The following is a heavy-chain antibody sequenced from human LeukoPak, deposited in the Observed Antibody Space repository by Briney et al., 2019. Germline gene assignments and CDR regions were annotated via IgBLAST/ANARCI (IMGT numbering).Heavy chain of an antibody. V-gene: IGHV3-48*01. CDR3: AGGHSSGYYPIDY. J-gene: IGHJ4*02. CDR2: ISSSGSTI. D-gene: IGHD3-22*01. Sequence: GGSLRLSCAASGFTLSRYSMNWVRQAPGKGLEWVSYISSSGSTIYYADSVKGRFTISRDNAKNSLYLQMNSLRVEDTAVYYCAGGHSSGYYPIDYWGQGTLVTVSS. CDR1: GFTLSRYS.